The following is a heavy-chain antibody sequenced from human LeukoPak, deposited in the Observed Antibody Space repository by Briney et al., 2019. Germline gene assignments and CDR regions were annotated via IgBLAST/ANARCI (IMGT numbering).Heavy chain of an antibody. J-gene: IGHJ3*02. CDR1: GFTFSSYW. CDR2: IKQDGSEK. CDR3: ARGRSGSYYRDAFDI. Sequence: GGSLRLSCAASGFTFSSYWMSWVRQAPGKGLEWVANIKQDGSEKYYVDSVKGRFTISRDNAKNSLYLQMNSLRAEDTAVYYCARGRSGSYYRDAFDIWGQGTMVTVSS. D-gene: IGHD1-26*01. V-gene: IGHV3-7*01.